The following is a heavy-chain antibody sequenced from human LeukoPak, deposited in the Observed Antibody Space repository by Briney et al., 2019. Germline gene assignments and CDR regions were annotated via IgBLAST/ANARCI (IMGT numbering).Heavy chain of an antibody. CDR2: INAGNGNT. Sequence: ASVKVSCKASGYTFTSYAMHWVRQAPGQRLEWMGWINAGNGNTKYSQRFQGRVTITRDTSASTAYMELSSLRSEDTAVYYCARGGSGVLGDYWGQGTLVTVSS. J-gene: IGHJ4*02. CDR3: ARGGSGVLGDY. D-gene: IGHD2-8*02. CDR1: GYTFTSYA. V-gene: IGHV1-3*01.